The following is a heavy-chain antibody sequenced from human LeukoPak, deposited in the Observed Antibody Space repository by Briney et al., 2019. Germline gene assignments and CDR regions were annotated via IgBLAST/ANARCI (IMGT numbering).Heavy chain of an antibody. V-gene: IGHV4-4*07. CDR3: AREVEMATQFDY. Sequence: PSETLSLTCTVSRGSISPHYWSWIRQPAGKGLDWIGRISPTGSTNYNPSLNSRVTMSVDSFKNQVSLTLNSVTAADTAVYYCAREVEMATQFDYWGQGTLVTVSS. D-gene: IGHD5-24*01. J-gene: IGHJ4*02. CDR1: RGSISPHY. CDR2: ISPTGST.